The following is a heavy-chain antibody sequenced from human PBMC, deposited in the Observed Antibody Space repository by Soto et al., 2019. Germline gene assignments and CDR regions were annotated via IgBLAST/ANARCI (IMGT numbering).Heavy chain of an antibody. CDR1: GYRLTSYW. J-gene: IGHJ3*02. CDR3: ARPLSDYYDSSGYYFLGMDAFDI. D-gene: IGHD3-22*01. CDR2: IYPGDSGT. V-gene: IGHV5-51*01. Sequence: SQTISGQASGYRLTSYWIGLVRLIPQKGLDWWGIIYPGDSGTRYSPSFQGQVTISADMSISTAYLQWSSLKASDTAMYYCARPLSDYYDSSGYYFLGMDAFDIWGQGTRVTVSS.